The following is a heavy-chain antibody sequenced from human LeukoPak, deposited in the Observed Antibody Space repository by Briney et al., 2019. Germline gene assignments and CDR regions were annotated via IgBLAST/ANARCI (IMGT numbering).Heavy chain of an antibody. D-gene: IGHD6-13*01. CDR1: GDSVSSNSAA. CDR3: ARGIAPAGRGYFDY. J-gene: IGHJ4*02. V-gene: IGHV6-1*01. CDR2: TYYRSKWYN. Sequence: SQTLSLTCAISGDSVSSNSAAWNWIRQSPSRGLEWLGRTYYRSKWYNDYAVSVKSRIAINPDTSKNQFSLQLNSVTPEDTAVYYCARGIAPAGRGYFDYWGQGTLVTVSS.